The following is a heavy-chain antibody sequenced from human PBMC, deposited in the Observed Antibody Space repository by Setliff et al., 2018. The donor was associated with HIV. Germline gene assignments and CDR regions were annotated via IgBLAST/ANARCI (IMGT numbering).Heavy chain of an antibody. D-gene: IGHD3-10*01. CDR2: IYYSGNT. V-gene: IGHV4-59*08. Sequence: SETLSLTCTVSGGSISSYYWSWIRQPPGKGLEWIGYIYYSGNTNYNPSLKSQVTISVDTSKKQFSLKLSSVIAADTAVYYCARHHNTMVRGVAYFQHWGQGTLVTVS. CDR1: GGSISSYY. CDR3: ARHHNTMVRGVAYFQH. J-gene: IGHJ1*01.